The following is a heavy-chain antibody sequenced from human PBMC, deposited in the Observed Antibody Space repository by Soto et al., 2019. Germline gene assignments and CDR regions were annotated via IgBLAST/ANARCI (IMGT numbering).Heavy chain of an antibody. D-gene: IGHD5-12*01. V-gene: IGHV1-3*01. CDR2: INAGNGDT. Sequence: VQLVQSGAEVKKPGASVWISCTASGISYTTYPIHWVRQAPGQGLEWMGWINAGNGDTRYSQSFQGRVTLTTDTSATTTYMDLSSLTSEDTSIYYCARAISGYVTWGQGTLVTVSS. J-gene: IGHJ4*02. CDR1: GISYTTYP. CDR3: ARAISGYVT.